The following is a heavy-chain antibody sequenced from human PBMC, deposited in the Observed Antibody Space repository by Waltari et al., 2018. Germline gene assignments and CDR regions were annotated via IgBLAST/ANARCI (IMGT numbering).Heavy chain of an antibody. CDR1: GFTFDNYA. CDR2: ISWNSGSI. D-gene: IGHD3-10*01. Sequence: EVQLVESGGGLVQPGKSLRLSCATSGFTFDNYAMNWVRQPPGKGPEWVSDISWNSGSIGYADYVKGRFTISRDNAKNSLYLQMNSVRAEDTAFYYCARSSGSGTYTSIDYWGQGTLVTVSS. V-gene: IGHV3-9*01. CDR3: ARSSGSGTYTSIDY. J-gene: IGHJ4*02.